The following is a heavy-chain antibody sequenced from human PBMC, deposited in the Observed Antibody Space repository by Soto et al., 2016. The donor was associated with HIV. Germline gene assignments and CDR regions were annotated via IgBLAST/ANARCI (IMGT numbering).Heavy chain of an antibody. J-gene: IGHJ6*02. Sequence: EVQLVESGGGLVQPGGSLRLSCAASGFTFSRYDMHWVRQVTGKGLEWVSAIGTAGDAFYAASVKGRFTISRENARNSLYLQMNSLRAGDTAVYYCARGTSSSMIEDYYYYGMDVWGQGTTGHRLL. V-gene: IGHV3-13*04. CDR3: ARGTSSSMIEDYYYYGMDV. CDR1: GFTFSRYD. D-gene: IGHD3-22*01. CDR2: IGTAGDA.